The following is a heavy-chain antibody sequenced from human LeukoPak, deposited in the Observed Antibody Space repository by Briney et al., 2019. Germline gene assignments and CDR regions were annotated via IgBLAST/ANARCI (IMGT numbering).Heavy chain of an antibody. CDR3: AKDAIWFGELIRTSHFDY. CDR2: ISGSGGST. D-gene: IGHD3-10*01. Sequence: HPGGSLRLSCAASGFTFSSYAMSWVRQAPGKGLEWVSAISGSGGSTYYADSVKGRFTISRDNSKNTLYLQMNSLRAEDTAVYYCAKDAIWFGELIRTSHFDYWGQGTLVTVSS. V-gene: IGHV3-23*01. CDR1: GFTFSSYA. J-gene: IGHJ4*02.